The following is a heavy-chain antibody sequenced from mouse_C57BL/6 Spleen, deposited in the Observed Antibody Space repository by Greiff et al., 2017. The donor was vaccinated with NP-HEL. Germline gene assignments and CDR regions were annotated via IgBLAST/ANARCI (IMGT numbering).Heavy chain of an antibody. CDR1: GYAFSSSW. V-gene: IGHV1-82*01. J-gene: IGHJ2*01. D-gene: IGHD2-3*01. CDR2: IYPGDGDT. Sequence: VQLQQSGPELVKPGASVKISCKASGYAFSSSWMNWVKQRPGKGLEWIGRIYPGDGDTNYNGKFKGKATLTADKSSSTAYMQLSSLTSEDSAVYFCARGWENYLDYWGQGTTLTVSS. CDR3: ARGWENYLDY.